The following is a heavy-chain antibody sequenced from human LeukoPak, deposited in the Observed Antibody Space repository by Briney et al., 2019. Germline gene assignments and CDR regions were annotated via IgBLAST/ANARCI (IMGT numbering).Heavy chain of an antibody. D-gene: IGHD2-2*01. V-gene: IGHV1-18*01. CDR1: GYVFTTYG. J-gene: IGHJ6*03. CDR3: ARAYCTSTTCYYYMDV. CDR2: ISTYSGKT. Sequence: GASVKLSCRASGYVFTTYGISWVRQAPGQGLEWMGWISTYSGKTNYAQNLQGRITMTTVTSTSTAYMELWSLRSDDTAVYYCARAYCTSTTCYYYMDVWGKGTTVTVSS.